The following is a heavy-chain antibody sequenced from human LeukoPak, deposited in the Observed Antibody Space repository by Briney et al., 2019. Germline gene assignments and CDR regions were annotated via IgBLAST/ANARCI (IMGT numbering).Heavy chain of an antibody. Sequence: GGSLRLSCAASGFTFSSYAMSWVRQAPGKGLEWVSAISGSGGSTYYADSVKGRFTISRDNSKNTLYLQMNSLRAEDTAVYYCAEDPNSFGGVIVPGLGEWGQGTLVTVSS. V-gene: IGHV3-23*01. CDR3: AEDPNSFGGVIVPGLGE. J-gene: IGHJ4*02. CDR2: ISGSGGST. CDR1: GFTFSSYA. D-gene: IGHD3-16*02.